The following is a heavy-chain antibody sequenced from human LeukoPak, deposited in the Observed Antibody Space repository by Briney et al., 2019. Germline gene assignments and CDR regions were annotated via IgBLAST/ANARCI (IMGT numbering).Heavy chain of an antibody. CDR1: GFTFSNAW. Sequence: NPGGSLRLSCAASGFTFSNAWMSWVRQAPGKGLEWVGRIKSKTDGGTTDYAAPVKGRFTISRDDSKNTLYLHMNSLKTEDTAVYYCTTVSIVVITATRGGYWGQGTLVTVSS. D-gene: IGHD2-15*01. CDR2: IKSKTDGGTT. V-gene: IGHV3-15*01. CDR3: TTVSIVVITATRGGY. J-gene: IGHJ4*02.